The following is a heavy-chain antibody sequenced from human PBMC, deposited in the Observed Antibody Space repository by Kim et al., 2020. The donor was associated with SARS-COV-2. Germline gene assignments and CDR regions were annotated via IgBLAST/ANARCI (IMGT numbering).Heavy chain of an antibody. CDR1: GFTFSNAW. Sequence: GGSLRLSCAASGFTFSNAWMSWVRQAPGKGLEWVGRIKSKTDGGTTDYAAPVKGRFTISRDDSKNTLYLQMNSLKTEDTAVYYCTTSLGNYWYFDLWGRGTLVTVSS. D-gene: IGHD1-26*01. CDR3: TTSLGNYWYFDL. CDR2: IKSKTDGGTT. V-gene: IGHV3-15*01. J-gene: IGHJ2*01.